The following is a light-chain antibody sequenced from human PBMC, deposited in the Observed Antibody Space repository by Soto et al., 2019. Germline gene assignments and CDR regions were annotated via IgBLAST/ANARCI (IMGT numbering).Light chain of an antibody. V-gene: IGLV1-51*01. CDR1: SSNIGGTA. J-gene: IGLJ1*01. CDR3: GSGDSSLSAYV. CDR2: DDD. Sequence: SVLTQPPSVSAAPGQRVTISCSGSSSNIGGTAVSRYQQIPGTAHKLLIYDDDKRPSGIPDRFSGSKSGTSATLGITGFQTGDEADYYGGSGDSSLSAYVFGTGTKVTVL.